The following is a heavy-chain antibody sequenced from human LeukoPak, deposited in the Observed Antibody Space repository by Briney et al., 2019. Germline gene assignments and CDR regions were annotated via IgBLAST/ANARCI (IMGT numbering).Heavy chain of an antibody. V-gene: IGHV3-21*01. Sequence: PGGSLRLSCAASGFTFSSYAMSWVRQAPGKGLEWVSSISSSSSYIYYADSVKGRFTISRDNAKNSLYLQMNSLRAEDTAVYYCARLLNRGYEGAFDIWGQGTMVTVSS. CDR3: ARLLNRGYEGAFDI. J-gene: IGHJ3*02. CDR1: GFTFSSYA. D-gene: IGHD6-13*01. CDR2: ISSSSSYI.